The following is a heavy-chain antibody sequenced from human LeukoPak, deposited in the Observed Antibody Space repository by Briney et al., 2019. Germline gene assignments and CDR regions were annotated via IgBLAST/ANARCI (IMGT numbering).Heavy chain of an antibody. Sequence: GGSLRLSCSASGFTFSTYAMPWVRQGPGMGLESVSAISHNGGSTYYADPVKGRFTISRDNSKNTLYLQMSSLRPEDTAMYYCVTWCSGHCSTTSCYAPFDYWGQGTLVTVSS. V-gene: IGHV3-64D*06. D-gene: IGHD2-2*01. J-gene: IGHJ4*02. CDR3: VTWCSGHCSTTSCYAPFDY. CDR2: ISHNGGST. CDR1: GFTFSTYA.